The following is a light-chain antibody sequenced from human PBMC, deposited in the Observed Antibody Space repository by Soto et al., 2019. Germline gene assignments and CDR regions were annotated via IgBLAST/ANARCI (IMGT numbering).Light chain of an antibody. J-gene: IGLJ1*01. CDR3: CSLTTSHTYV. V-gene: IGLV2-14*03. Sequence: QSSLTQPASVSGSPGQSITISCTGTSSDIGHYDYVSWYQQHPGKAPKLMIYHVTYRPSGVSDRYSGSKSGNSASLTISGLQADDEADYYCCSLTTSHTYVFGSGTKVTVL. CDR1: SSDIGHYDY. CDR2: HVT.